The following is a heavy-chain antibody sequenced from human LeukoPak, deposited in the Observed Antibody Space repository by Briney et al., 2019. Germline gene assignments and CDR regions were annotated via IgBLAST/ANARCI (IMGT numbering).Heavy chain of an antibody. Sequence: PGGSLRLSCAASGFTVSSNYMSWVRQAPGKGLEWVSVIYSGGSTYYADSVKGRFTISRDNSKNTLYLQMNSLRAEDTVVYYCARDRVVYCSSTSCYEGPDAFDIWGQGTMVTVSS. V-gene: IGHV3-53*01. CDR3: ARDRVVYCSSTSCYEGPDAFDI. CDR1: GFTVSSNY. D-gene: IGHD2-2*01. CDR2: IYSGGST. J-gene: IGHJ3*02.